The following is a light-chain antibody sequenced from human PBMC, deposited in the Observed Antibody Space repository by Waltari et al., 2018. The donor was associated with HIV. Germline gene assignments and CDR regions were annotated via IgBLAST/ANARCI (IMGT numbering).Light chain of an antibody. Sequence: DIVLTQSPAILSLSPGERATLSCRASQSVDIYLAWYQQKPGQAPRLLIYDASTRATGIPARFSGSGSGTDFPLTITSLVPEDFAVYYCRQRSSWPNTFGQGTKLEIK. V-gene: IGKV3-11*01. CDR2: DAS. CDR1: QSVDIY. CDR3: RQRSSWPNT. J-gene: IGKJ2*01.